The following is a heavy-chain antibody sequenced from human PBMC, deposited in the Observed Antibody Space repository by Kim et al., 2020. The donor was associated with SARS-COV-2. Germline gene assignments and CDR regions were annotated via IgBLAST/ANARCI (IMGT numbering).Heavy chain of an antibody. Sequence: SVKVSCKASGGTFSSYAISWVRQAPGQGLEWMGGIIPIFGTANYAQKFQGRVTITADESTSTAYMELSSLRSEDTAVYYCARGSYGSGSYYNAFEGYWGQGTLVTVSS. D-gene: IGHD3-10*01. CDR2: IIPIFGTA. CDR1: GGTFSSYA. CDR3: ARGSYGSGSYYNAFEGY. J-gene: IGHJ4*02. V-gene: IGHV1-69*13.